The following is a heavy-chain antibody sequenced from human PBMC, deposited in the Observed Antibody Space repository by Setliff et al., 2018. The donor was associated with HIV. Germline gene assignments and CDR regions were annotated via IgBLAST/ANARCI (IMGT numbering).Heavy chain of an antibody. CDR3: ARDSYMNYYCYGMDV. V-gene: IGHV3-66*02. Sequence: LRLSCAASGFTVSSNYMSWVRQAPGKGLEWVSVIYSGGSTYYADSVKGRFTISRDNSKNTLYLQMNSLRAEDTAVYYCARDSYMNYYCYGMDVWGQGTTVTVSS. CDR1: GFTVSSNY. D-gene: IGHD5-18*01. J-gene: IGHJ6*02. CDR2: IYSGGST.